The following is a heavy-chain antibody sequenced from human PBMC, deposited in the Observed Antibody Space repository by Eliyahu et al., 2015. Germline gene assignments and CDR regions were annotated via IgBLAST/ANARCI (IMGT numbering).Heavy chain of an antibody. V-gene: IGHV3-15*01. D-gene: IGHD4-17*01. CDR3: TTDLFGRTVTIDY. CDR1: GFTFXDAW. Sequence: EVQLVESGGGLVKPGGSLKLSCAASGFTFXDAWMGWGGQAPGKGLEWVGRIKSKIXGGTTDYAAPVKGRFSISRDDSKKTLFMQMNSLKTEDTAVYYCTTDLFGRTVTIDYWGQGTLVTVSS. J-gene: IGHJ4*02. CDR2: IKSKIXGGTT.